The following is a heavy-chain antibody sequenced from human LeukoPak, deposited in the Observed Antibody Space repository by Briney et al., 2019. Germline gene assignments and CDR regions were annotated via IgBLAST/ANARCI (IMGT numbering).Heavy chain of an antibody. J-gene: IGHJ4*02. CDR2: ISYDGSNK. V-gene: IGHV3-30-3*01. CDR1: GFIFSSYA. D-gene: IGHD6-13*01. Sequence: QSGGSLRLSCAASGFIFSSYAMHWVRQAPGKGLEWVAVISYDGSNKYYADSVKGRFNTSRDNSKNTLYLQMNSLRAEDTAVYNCARDHEAAGDYWGQGTLVTVSS. CDR3: ARDHEAAGDY.